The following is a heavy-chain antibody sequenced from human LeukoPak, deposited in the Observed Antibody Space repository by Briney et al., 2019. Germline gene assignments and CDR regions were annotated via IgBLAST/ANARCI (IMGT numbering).Heavy chain of an antibody. CDR2: IYSGGST. J-gene: IGHJ4*02. D-gene: IGHD6-13*01. CDR1: GFTVSSNY. Sequence: PGGSLRLSRAASGFTVSSNYMSWVRQAPEKGLEWVSVIYSGGSTYYADSVKGRFTISRDNSKNTLYLQMNSLRAEDTAVYYCAREVAAAGTAFDYWGQGTLVTVSS. V-gene: IGHV3-66*02. CDR3: AREVAAAGTAFDY.